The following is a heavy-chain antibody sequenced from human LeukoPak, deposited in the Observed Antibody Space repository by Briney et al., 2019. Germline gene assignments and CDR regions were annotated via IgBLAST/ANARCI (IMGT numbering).Heavy chain of an antibody. V-gene: IGHV3-7*01. J-gene: IGHJ3*02. CDR3: ARDKGWWRQHAFDI. Sequence: GGSLRLSCAASGFTFSSYWMSWVRQAPGKGLEWVANIKQDGSEKYYVDSVKGRFTISRDNAKNSLYLQMNSLRAEDTAVYYCARDKGWWRQHAFDIWGQGTMVTVSS. CDR2: IKQDGSEK. CDR1: GFTFSSYW. D-gene: IGHD2-15*01.